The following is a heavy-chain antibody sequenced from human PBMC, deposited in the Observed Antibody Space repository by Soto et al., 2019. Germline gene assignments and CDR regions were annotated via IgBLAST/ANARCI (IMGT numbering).Heavy chain of an antibody. D-gene: IGHD3-16*01. J-gene: IGHJ4*02. CDR1: GDTVNIYY. Sequence: QVQLVQSGAEVKKPGASVKVACKASGDTVNIYYIHWVRQAPGHGLEWMGIINPRGGSTSYAQKFQGRVTMTRGTSTSTVYMELRSLRSDDRAMYYCATGGGIEFDSWGQGTLVTVSS. CDR3: ATGGGIEFDS. CDR2: INPRGGST. V-gene: IGHV1-46*02.